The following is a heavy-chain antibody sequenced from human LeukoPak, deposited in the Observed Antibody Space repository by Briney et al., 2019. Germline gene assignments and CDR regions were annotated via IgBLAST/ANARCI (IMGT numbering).Heavy chain of an antibody. D-gene: IGHD5-18*01. CDR1: VGTFSSYA. Sequence: SVKVSCKPSVGTFSSYAISWVRQAPGQGLEWMGGIIPIFGTANYAQKFQGRVTITTDESTSTAYMELSSLRSEDTAVYYCTRDVYTAMFYNWFDPWGQGTLVTVSS. CDR2: IIPIFGTA. CDR3: TRDVYTAMFYNWFDP. J-gene: IGHJ5*02. V-gene: IGHV1-69*05.